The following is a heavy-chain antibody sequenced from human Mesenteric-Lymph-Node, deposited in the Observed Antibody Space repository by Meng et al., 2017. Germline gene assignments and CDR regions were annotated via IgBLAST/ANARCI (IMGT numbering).Heavy chain of an antibody. CDR2: IYPGDSDT. V-gene: IGHV5-51*01. D-gene: IGHD3-22*01. CDR1: GYSFTSYR. CDR3: ARCGRDSSSSIDS. Sequence: GESLKISCKGSGYSFTSYRIGRVRQMPGKGLEWMGIIYPGDSDTRYSPSFQGQVTISADNSINTAYLQWSSLKASDTAIYYCARCGRDSSSSIDSWGHGTLVTVSS. J-gene: IGHJ5*01.